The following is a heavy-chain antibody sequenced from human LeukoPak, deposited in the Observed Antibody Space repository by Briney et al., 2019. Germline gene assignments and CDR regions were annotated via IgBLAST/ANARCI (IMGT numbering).Heavy chain of an antibody. CDR1: GFTFNYYA. V-gene: IGHV3-23*01. CDR2: ISGSGSST. J-gene: IGHJ4*02. Sequence: GGSLRLSCAASGFTFNYYALSWVRQAPGKGLQWVSAISGSGSSTYHADSVQGRFTTSRDNSKNTLYLHMVSLRAEDTAIYYCARVRTNTYGFDYWGQGTLVTVSS. CDR3: ARVRTNTYGFDY. D-gene: IGHD5-18*01.